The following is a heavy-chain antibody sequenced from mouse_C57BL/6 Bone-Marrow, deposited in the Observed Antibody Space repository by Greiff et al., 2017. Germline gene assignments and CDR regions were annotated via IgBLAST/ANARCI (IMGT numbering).Heavy chain of an antibody. Sequence: QVQLQQSGAELAKPGASVKLSCKASGYTFTSYWMHWVKQRPGQGLEWIGYINPSSGYTKYNQKFKDKATLTADKSSSTDYMQLSSLTYEDSAVYYCARGYYGNYAYWYFDVWGTGTTVTVSS. D-gene: IGHD2-1*01. CDR1: GYTFTSYW. CDR2: INPSSGYT. V-gene: IGHV1-7*01. J-gene: IGHJ1*03. CDR3: ARGYYGNYAYWYFDV.